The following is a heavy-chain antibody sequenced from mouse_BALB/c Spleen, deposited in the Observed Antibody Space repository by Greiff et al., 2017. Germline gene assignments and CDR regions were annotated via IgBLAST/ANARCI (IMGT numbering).Heavy chain of an antibody. CDR2: IYPGNSDT. J-gene: IGHJ3*01. Sequence: VQLQQSGTVLARPGASVKMSCKASGYTFTSYWMHWVKQRPGQGLEWIGAIYPGNSDTSYNQKFKGKAKLTAVTSTSTAYMELRSMTNEDSAVFYYTRRAEYGDYGFDYWGAGTLVTVSA. CDR1: GYTFTSYW. V-gene: IGHV1-5*01. D-gene: IGHD2-13*01. CDR3: TRRAEYGDYGFDY.